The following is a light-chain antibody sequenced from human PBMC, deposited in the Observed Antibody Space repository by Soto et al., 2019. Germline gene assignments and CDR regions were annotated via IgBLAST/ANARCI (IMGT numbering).Light chain of an antibody. CDR2: SAS. J-gene: IGKJ4*01. Sequence: DIQMTQSPSSVSASVGDRVTITCWASQGISDRLAWYQQKPGRAPKLLIYSASSLLSGVPSRFSGSGSGTDFTLTISSLQPEDFATYLCQQAYSFPRTFGGGTKVEIK. V-gene: IGKV1-12*01. CDR1: QGISDR. CDR3: QQAYSFPRT.